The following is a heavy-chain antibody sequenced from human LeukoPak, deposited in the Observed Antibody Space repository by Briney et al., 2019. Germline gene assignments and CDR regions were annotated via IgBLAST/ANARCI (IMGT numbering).Heavy chain of an antibody. CDR3: AREGTKLPWFGELRITRYYYYYMDV. Sequence: ASVKVSCKASGYTFTSYDINWVRQATGQGLEWMGWMNPNSGNTGYAQKFQGRVTMTRNTSISTAYMGLSSLRSEDTAVYYCAREGTKLPWFGELRITRYYYYYMDVWGKGTTVTISS. J-gene: IGHJ6*03. D-gene: IGHD3-10*01. CDR1: GYTFTSYD. CDR2: MNPNSGNT. V-gene: IGHV1-8*01.